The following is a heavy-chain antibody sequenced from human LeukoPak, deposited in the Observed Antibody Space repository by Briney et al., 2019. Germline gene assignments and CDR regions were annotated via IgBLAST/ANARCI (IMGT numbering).Heavy chain of an antibody. D-gene: IGHD3-22*01. V-gene: IGHV4-34*01. CDR3: ARGPYSYDSSGAFDI. Sequence: SETLSLTCAVYGGSFSGYYWSWIRQPPGKGLEWIGEINHSGSANYNPSLKSRATISLDTSKNQFSLMVTSVTAADTAVYFCARGPYSYDSSGAFDIWGQGTMVTVSS. CDR1: GGSFSGYY. J-gene: IGHJ3*02. CDR2: INHSGSA.